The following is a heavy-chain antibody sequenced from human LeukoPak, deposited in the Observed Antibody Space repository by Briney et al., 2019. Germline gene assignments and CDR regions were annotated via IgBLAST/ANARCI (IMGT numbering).Heavy chain of an antibody. Sequence: GGSLRLSCAASGFTFSSYSMNWVRQAPGKGLEWVSYISSSSSTIYYADSVKGRFTISRDNAKNSLYLQTNSLRAEDTAVYYCAKQVWYSSSWYSDYWGQGTLVTVSS. CDR1: GFTFSSYS. D-gene: IGHD6-13*01. J-gene: IGHJ4*02. V-gene: IGHV3-48*04. CDR3: AKQVWYSSSWYSDY. CDR2: ISSSSSTI.